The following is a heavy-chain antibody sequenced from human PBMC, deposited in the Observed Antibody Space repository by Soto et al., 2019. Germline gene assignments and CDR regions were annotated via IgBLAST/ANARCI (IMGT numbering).Heavy chain of an antibody. Sequence: SETLSLTCTVSGGSISSSSYFWGWIRQPPGKGLEWIGSIYHSGSTSDNPSLRSRVTISVDTSKNQFSLKLSSVTAADTAVYYCARDSRQLTQGWFDPWGQGTRVTVSS. CDR3: ARDSRQLTQGWFDP. J-gene: IGHJ5*02. CDR1: GGSISSSSYF. CDR2: IYHSGST. V-gene: IGHV4-39*07. D-gene: IGHD6-13*01.